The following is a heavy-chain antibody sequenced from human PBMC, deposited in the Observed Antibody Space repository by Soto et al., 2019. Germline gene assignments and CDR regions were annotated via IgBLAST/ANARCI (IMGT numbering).Heavy chain of an antibody. V-gene: IGHV1-69*04. Sequence: SVKVSCKASGGTFSSYTISWVRQAPGQGLEWMGRIIPILGIANYAQKFQGRVTITADKSTSTAYMELSSLRSEDTAVYYCATDLFDPNVPTLPRFGNWGQGTLVTVSS. CDR3: ATDLFDPNVPTLPRFGN. CDR1: GGTFSSYT. CDR2: IIPILGIA. J-gene: IGHJ4*02.